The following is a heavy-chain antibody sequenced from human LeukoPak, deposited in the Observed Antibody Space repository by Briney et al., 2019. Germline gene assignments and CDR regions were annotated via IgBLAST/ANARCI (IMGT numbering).Heavy chain of an antibody. CDR3: ARVGFGESYYFDY. J-gene: IGHJ4*02. CDR1: GGSISSGGYY. V-gene: IGHV4-31*03. D-gene: IGHD3-10*01. CDR2: IYYSGST. Sequence: PSETLSLTCTVSGGSISSGGYYWSWIRQHPGKGLEWIGYIYYSGSTYYNPSLKSRVTISVDTSKNQFSLKLSSVTAADTAVYYCARVGFGESYYFDYWGQGTLVTVSS.